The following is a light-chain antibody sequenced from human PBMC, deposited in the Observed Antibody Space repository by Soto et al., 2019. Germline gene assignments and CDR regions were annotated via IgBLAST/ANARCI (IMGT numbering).Light chain of an antibody. J-gene: IGKJ1*01. CDR3: QQYNSYLT. CDR2: DAS. V-gene: IGKV1-5*01. CDR1: QSISSW. Sequence: DIQKTQSPSTLSASVGDRVTITCRASQSISSWLAWYQQKPGKAPKLLIYDASSLESGVPSRFSGSGSGTEFTLTISSLQPDDFATYYCQQYNSYLTFGQGTKVDIK.